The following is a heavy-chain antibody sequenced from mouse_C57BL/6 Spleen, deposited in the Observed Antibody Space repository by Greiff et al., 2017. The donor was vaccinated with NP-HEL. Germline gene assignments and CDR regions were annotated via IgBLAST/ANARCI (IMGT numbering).Heavy chain of an antibody. D-gene: IGHD1-1*01. V-gene: IGHV1-15*01. J-gene: IGHJ4*01. CDR2: IDPETGGT. CDR1: GYTFTDYE. Sequence: VQLQQSGAELVRPGASVTLSCKASGYTFTDYEMHWVKQTPVHGLEWIGAIDPETGGTAYNQKFKGKAILTADKSSSTAYMELRSLTSEDSAVYYCTRSYYGSYAMDYWGQGTSVTVSS. CDR3: TRSYYGSYAMDY.